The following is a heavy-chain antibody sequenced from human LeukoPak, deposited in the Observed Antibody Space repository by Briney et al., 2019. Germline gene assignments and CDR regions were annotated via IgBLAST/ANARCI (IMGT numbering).Heavy chain of an antibody. CDR2: MNPNSGNT. D-gene: IGHD3-10*01. V-gene: IGHV1-8*01. J-gene: IGHJ4*02. CDR3: ARGPQLLWFGGLLRKHRGVYYFDY. CDR1: GYTFTSYD. Sequence: ASVKVSCKASGYTFTSYDINWVRQATGQGLEWMGWMNPNSGNTGYAQKFQGRVTMTRNTSISTAYMELSSLRSEDTAVYYCARGPQLLWFGGLLRKHRGVYYFDYWGQGTLVTVSS.